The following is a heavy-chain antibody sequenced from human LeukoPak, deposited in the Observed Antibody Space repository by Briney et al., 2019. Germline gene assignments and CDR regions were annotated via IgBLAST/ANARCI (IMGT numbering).Heavy chain of an antibody. J-gene: IGHJ3*02. V-gene: IGHV4-59*01. D-gene: IGHD3-3*01. CDR1: GGSISSYY. CDR2: IYYSGST. Sequence: SETLSLTCTVSGGSISSYYWSWIRQPPGKGLEWIGYIYYSGSTNYNPSLKSRVTISVDTSKNQFSLKLSSVTAADTAVYYCARVLMIFGVVDAFDIWGQGTMVTVSS. CDR3: ARVLMIFGVVDAFDI.